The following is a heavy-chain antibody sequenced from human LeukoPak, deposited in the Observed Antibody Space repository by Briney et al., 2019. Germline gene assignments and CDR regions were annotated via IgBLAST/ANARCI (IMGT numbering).Heavy chain of an antibody. J-gene: IGHJ3*01. V-gene: IGHV3-23*01. CDR3: VRDLHWGGFDV. Sequence: GGSLRLSCAASGFTFSTYGMNWVRHAQGKGLEWVSGISPSGDITSYADSVMGRFSISRDNPKSTVSLQMSSLRAEDTALYYCVRDLHWGGFDVWGQGTMVTVSS. CDR2: ISPSGDIT. CDR1: GFTFSTYG. D-gene: IGHD7-27*01.